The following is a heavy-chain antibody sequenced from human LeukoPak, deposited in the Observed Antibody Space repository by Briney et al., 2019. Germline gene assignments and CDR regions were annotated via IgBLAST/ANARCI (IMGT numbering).Heavy chain of an antibody. D-gene: IGHD6-6*01. J-gene: IGHJ4*02. V-gene: IGHV4-59*01. Sequence: SAETLSLTCTVSGGSISSSYWSWIRQPPGKGLEWVGYIYYTGTNNYNPSLESRVTISVDTSKNQFSLKLSSVTAADTAVYCCAKGSSGRDDYWGQGTLVTVSS. CDR1: GGSISSSY. CDR2: IYYTGTN. CDR3: AKGSSGRDDY.